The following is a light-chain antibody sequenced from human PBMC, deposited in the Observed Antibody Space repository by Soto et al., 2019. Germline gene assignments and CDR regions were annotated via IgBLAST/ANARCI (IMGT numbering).Light chain of an antibody. V-gene: IGLV2-14*01. J-gene: IGLJ2*01. CDR3: SSYTSSRTHI. CDR1: SSDVGDYNY. CDR2: EVI. Sequence: QSALTQPASVSGSPGQSITISCTGTSSDVGDYNYVSWYQQHPGKAPKLMIYEVINRPSGVSNRFSGSKSGNTASLTISGLQAEDEADYYCSSYTSSRTHIFGGVTKLTVL.